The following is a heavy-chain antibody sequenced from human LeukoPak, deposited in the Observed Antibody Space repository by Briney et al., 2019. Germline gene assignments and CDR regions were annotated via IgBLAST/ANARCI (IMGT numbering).Heavy chain of an antibody. CDR1: GYIFGDYY. Sequence: ASVKVSCKASGYIFGDYYIHWVRQAPGQGLEYMGWINPNGGGPNYAQRFKGRVTLTKDTSINTVYMEMTGLTSDDTAVFYCARRGLAVAGKTQLHFDKGGQGTLVTVSS. D-gene: IGHD6-19*01. CDR3: ARRGLAVAGKTQLHFDK. CDR2: INPNGGGP. V-gene: IGHV1-2*02. J-gene: IGHJ4*02.